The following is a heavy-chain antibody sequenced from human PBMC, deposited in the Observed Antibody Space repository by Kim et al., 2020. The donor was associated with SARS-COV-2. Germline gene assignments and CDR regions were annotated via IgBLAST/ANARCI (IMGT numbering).Heavy chain of an antibody. CDR2: IIPIFGTA. CDR3: ARARGIAVAGTSPPSYFDY. Sequence: SVKVSCKASGGTFSSYAISWVRQAPGQGLEWMGGIIPIFGTANYAQKFQGRVTITADESTSTAYMELSSLRSEDTAVYYCARARGIAVAGTSPPSYFDYWGQGTLVTVSS. CDR1: GGTFSSYA. D-gene: IGHD6-19*01. V-gene: IGHV1-69*13. J-gene: IGHJ4*02.